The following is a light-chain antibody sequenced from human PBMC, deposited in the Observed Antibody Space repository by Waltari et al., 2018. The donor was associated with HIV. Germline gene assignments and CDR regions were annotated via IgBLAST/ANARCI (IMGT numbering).Light chain of an antibody. CDR1: NSNIGRYA. CDR2: SNT. Sequence: SVLTQPPSASGAPGQRVSISCSGGNSNIGRYAVSRHQQLPGTAPKLLIYSNTQRPSGVPDRFSGSKSGTSASLAIGGLQSEDEADYYCAAWDDSLSGSVVFGGGTKLTVL. V-gene: IGLV1-44*01. CDR3: AAWDDSLSGSVV. J-gene: IGLJ2*01.